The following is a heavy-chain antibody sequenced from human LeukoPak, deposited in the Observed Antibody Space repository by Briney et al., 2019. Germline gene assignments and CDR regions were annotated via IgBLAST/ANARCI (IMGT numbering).Heavy chain of an antibody. J-gene: IGHJ4*02. CDR1: GGSISSYY. Sequence: SETLSLTCTVSGGSISSYYWSWIRQPPGKGLEWIGYIYYSGSTNYNPSLKIRVTISVDTSKNQFSLKLSSVTAADTAVYYCARIGHEDYYFDYWGQGTLVTVSS. CDR3: ARIGHEDYYFDY. V-gene: IGHV4-59*01. CDR2: IYYSGST.